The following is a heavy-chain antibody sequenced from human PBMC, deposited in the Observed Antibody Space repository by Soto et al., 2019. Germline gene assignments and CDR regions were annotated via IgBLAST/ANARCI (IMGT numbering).Heavy chain of an antibody. Sequence: EVQLLESGGGLVQPGGSLRLSCAASGFIFNAYAMTWVRQAPGKGLEWVSAIGGSGGNTYYAASVKGRFTISRDNSKXXXXXXMNRXRVDDTAVYFCARVASDYINSADHWGQGILVTVSS. V-gene: IGHV3-23*01. CDR1: GFIFNAYA. CDR2: IGGSGGNT. CDR3: ARVASDYINSADH. D-gene: IGHD4-4*01. J-gene: IGHJ4*02.